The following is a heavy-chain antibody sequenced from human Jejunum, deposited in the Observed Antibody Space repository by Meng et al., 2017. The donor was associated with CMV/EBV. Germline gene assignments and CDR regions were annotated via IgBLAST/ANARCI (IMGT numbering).Heavy chain of an antibody. CDR3: ARGEDSSLDY. J-gene: IGHJ4*02. CDR1: GDSVSSNTVA. Sequence: QPQQPGPGLVKPSQTLSLTCAISGDSVSSNTVAWNWIRLSPSRGLEWLGRTYYRSKWYSEYTVSVRSRISITPDTSKNQFSLQLTSVTPDDTAVYYCARGEDSSLDYWGQGTLVTVSS. V-gene: IGHV6-1*01. CDR2: TYYRSKWYS. D-gene: IGHD6-13*01.